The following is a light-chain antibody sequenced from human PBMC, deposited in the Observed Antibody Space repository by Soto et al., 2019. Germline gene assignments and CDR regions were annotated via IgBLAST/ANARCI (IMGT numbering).Light chain of an antibody. CDR2: GAS. CDR3: QQNNNWPQT. J-gene: IGKJ1*01. CDR1: QSVSSN. Sequence: EIVMTQSPATLSVSPGESATLSCRASQSVSSNLAWYQQKPGQAPRLLIYGASTRATGIPARFSGSGSGTEFTLTISSLQSEDFEVYYCQQNNNWPQTFAQGTNVDIK. V-gene: IGKV3-15*01.